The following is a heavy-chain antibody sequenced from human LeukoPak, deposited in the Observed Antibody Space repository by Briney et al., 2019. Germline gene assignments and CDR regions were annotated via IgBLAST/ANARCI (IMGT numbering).Heavy chain of an antibody. V-gene: IGHV4-39*02. CDR1: GGSISSGAYY. D-gene: IGHD3-16*01. Sequence: SETLSLTCIVSGGSISSGAYYWAWIRQPPGKGLEWIGSIYSTGSTYKNPSLKSRATISIDTSKNQFSLKLNSVTAADTAVFYCAREPITSGGNDAFDIWGQGTMVTVSS. J-gene: IGHJ3*02. CDR2: IYSTGST. CDR3: AREPITSGGNDAFDI.